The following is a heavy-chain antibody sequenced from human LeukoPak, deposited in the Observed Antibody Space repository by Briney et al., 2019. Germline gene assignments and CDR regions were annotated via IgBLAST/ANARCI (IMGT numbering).Heavy chain of an antibody. J-gene: IGHJ4*02. CDR1: GGSFSGYY. Sequence: SETLSLTCAVYGGSFSGYYWSWIRQPPGEGLEWIGEINHSGSTNYNPSLKSRVTISVDTSKNQFSLKLSSVTAADTAVYYCASIYCSGGSCYPLWGQGTLVTVSS. CDR2: INHSGST. CDR3: ASIYCSGGSCYPL. V-gene: IGHV4-34*01. D-gene: IGHD2-15*01.